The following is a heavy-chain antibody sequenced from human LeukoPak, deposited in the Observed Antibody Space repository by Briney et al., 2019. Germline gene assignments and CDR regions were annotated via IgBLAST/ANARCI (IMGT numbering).Heavy chain of an antibody. Sequence: GGSLRLSCAASGFTFSSYTMSWVRQAPGEGLEWLSAISGRGESTFYAPSVKGRFAISRDNSDNTLYLQMSSLRVDDTAVYYCAKGGSSSWHHFDYWGQGTLVTVSS. D-gene: IGHD6-13*01. CDR3: AKGGSSSWHHFDY. V-gene: IGHV3-23*01. J-gene: IGHJ4*02. CDR2: ISGRGEST. CDR1: GFTFSSYT.